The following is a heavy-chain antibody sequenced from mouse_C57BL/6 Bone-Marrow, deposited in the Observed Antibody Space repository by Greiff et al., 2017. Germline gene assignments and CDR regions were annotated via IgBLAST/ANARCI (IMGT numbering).Heavy chain of an antibody. J-gene: IGHJ1*03. CDR1: GYTFTSYW. Sequence: QVQLQQPGTELVKPGASVKLSCKASGYTFTSYWMHWVKQRPGQGLEWIGNINPSNGGTNYNEKFKSKATLTVDKSSSTAYMQLSSLTSEDSAVYYCARFSTTGVAGNWYFDGWGTGTTVTVSS. CDR2: INPSNGGT. V-gene: IGHV1-53*01. D-gene: IGHD1-1*01. CDR3: ARFSTTGVAGNWYFDG.